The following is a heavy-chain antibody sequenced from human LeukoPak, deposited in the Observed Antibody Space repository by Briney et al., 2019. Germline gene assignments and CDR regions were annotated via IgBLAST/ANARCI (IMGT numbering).Heavy chain of an antibody. D-gene: IGHD5-18*01. CDR1: GVSISNYY. J-gene: IGHJ4*02. V-gene: IGHV4-59*01. CDR2: ISHSGTT. Sequence: SETLSLTCSVSGVSISNYYWSWIRQSPKKGLEWIAYISHSGTTSYNPSLKSRVTMSIDTSENQFSLKLSSVTAADTAVYYCASERNNYGLFDYWGQGTLVTVSS. CDR3: ASERNNYGLFDY.